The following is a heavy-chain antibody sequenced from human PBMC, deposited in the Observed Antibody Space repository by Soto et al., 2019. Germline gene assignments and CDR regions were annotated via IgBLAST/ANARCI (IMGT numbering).Heavy chain of an antibody. CDR1: GLTFSDYY. V-gene: IGHV3-11*05. CDR3: ARELDWIDV. CDR2: ITRSGNHT. D-gene: IGHD1-1*01. J-gene: IGHJ6*02. Sequence: QVQLVESGGSLVKPGWSLRLSCAASGLTFSDYYMSWIRQSPGKGLEWVSYITRSGNHTKYADSVQGRFTISRDNTKNSLYLQMNSLRAEDTAVYYCARELDWIDVWGQGTTVTVYS.